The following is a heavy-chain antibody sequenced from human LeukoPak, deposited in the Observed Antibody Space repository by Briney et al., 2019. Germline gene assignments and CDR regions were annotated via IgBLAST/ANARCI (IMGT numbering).Heavy chain of an antibody. CDR2: INHSGST. CDR3: ARGLYRQGRNWFDP. D-gene: IGHD3-16*02. J-gene: IGHJ5*02. CDR1: GGSFSGYY. V-gene: IGHV4-34*01. Sequence: SSETLSLTCAVYGGSFSGYYWSWIRQPPGKGLEWIGEINHSGSTNYNPSLKSRVTISVDTSKNQFSLKLSSVTAADTAVYYCARGLYRQGRNWFDPWGQGTLVTVSS.